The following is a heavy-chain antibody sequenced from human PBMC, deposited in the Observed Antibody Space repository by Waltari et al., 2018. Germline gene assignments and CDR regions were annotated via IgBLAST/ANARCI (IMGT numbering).Heavy chain of an antibody. J-gene: IGHJ3*02. CDR1: GFTFSSYA. V-gene: IGHV3-23*03. CDR2: IYSGGSST. CDR3: AKEHRSTGGVSDDAFDI. Sequence: EVQLLESGGGLVQPGGSLRLSCAASGFTFSSYAMSWVRQAPGKGLEWVSVIYSGGSSTYYADSVKGRFTISRDNSKNTLYLQMNSLRAEDTAVYYCAKEHRSTGGVSDDAFDIWGQGTMVTVSS. D-gene: IGHD2-8*02.